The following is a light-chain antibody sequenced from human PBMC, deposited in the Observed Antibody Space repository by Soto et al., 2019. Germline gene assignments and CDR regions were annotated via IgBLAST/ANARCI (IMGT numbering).Light chain of an antibody. CDR3: QQYYSYPRT. V-gene: IGKV3-15*01. Sequence: EIWLTQSPATLSVSPGERATLSWRASQSVSSNLAWYQQKPGQAPRLLIYGASTRATGIPARLSGSGYGTDFTLTISCMQSEDFATYYCQQYYSYPRTFGQGTKVDIK. J-gene: IGKJ1*01. CDR2: GAS. CDR1: QSVSSN.